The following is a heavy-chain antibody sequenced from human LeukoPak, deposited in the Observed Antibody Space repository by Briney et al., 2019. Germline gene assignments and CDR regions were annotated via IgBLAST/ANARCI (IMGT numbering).Heavy chain of an antibody. CDR1: GGSISSSSYY. J-gene: IGHJ4*02. CDR2: IYYSGST. CDR3: ARELRGSGTVWMGMGYFDY. D-gene: IGHD3-10*01. V-gene: IGHV4-39*07. Sequence: SETLSLTCTVSGGSISSSSYYWGWIRQPPGKGLEWIGSIYYSGSTNYNPSLKSRVTISVDTSKNQFSLKLSSVTAADTAVYYCARELRGSGTVWMGMGYFDYWGQGTLVTVSS.